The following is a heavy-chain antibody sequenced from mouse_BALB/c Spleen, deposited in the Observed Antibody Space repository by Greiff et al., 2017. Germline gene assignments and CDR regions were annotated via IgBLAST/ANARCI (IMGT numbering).Heavy chain of an antibody. Sequence: EVMLVESGGGLVKPGGSLKLSCAASGFAFSSYDMSWVRQTPEKRLEWVAYISSGGGSTYYPDTVKGRFTISRDNAKNTLYLQMSSLKSEDTAMYYCARHMWLREYSAMDYWGQGTSVTVSS. CDR3: ARHMWLREYSAMDY. CDR2: ISSGGGST. CDR1: GFAFSSYD. D-gene: IGHD2-2*01. J-gene: IGHJ4*01. V-gene: IGHV5-12-1*01.